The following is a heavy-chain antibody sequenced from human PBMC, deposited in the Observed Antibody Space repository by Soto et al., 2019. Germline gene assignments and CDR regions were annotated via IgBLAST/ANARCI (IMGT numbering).Heavy chain of an antibody. J-gene: IGHJ6*02. D-gene: IGHD1-20*01. Sequence: GGSLRLSCAASEFTFDKYYMTWGRQAPGKGPEWVANIKPDGSEQYYVDSVKGRFTISRDNANNSLYLQMNSLRAEDTAVYFCARGNWNYYYGFDVWGQGTTVTVSS. CDR2: IKPDGSEQ. CDR3: ARGNWNYYYGFDV. CDR1: EFTFDKYY. V-gene: IGHV3-7*01.